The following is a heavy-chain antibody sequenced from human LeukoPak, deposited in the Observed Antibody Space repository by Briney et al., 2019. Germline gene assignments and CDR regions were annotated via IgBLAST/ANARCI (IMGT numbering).Heavy chain of an antibody. V-gene: IGHV1-8*01. Sequence: ASVKVSCKASGYTFISYDINWVRQATGQGLEWMGWINPYSGHTGYAQTFQGRVTMTRNNSLSTAYMELSSLRSEDTAIYYCARVTVLIPSANLWFDPWGQGTLVTVSS. CDR3: ARVTVLIPSANLWFDP. J-gene: IGHJ5*02. D-gene: IGHD2-2*01. CDR1: GYTFISYD. CDR2: INPYSGHT.